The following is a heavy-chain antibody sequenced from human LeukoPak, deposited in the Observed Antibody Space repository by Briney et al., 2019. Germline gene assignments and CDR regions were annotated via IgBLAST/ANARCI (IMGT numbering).Heavy chain of an antibody. Sequence: SETLSLTCTVSGGSISSSSYYWGWIRQPPGKGLEWIGSIYYSGSTYYNPSLKSRVTISVDTSKNQFSLKLSSVTAADTAVYYRARQGQQLVVWYFDYWGQGTLVTVSS. CDR2: IYYSGST. J-gene: IGHJ4*02. D-gene: IGHD6-13*01. V-gene: IGHV4-39*01. CDR1: GGSISSSSYY. CDR3: ARQGQQLVVWYFDY.